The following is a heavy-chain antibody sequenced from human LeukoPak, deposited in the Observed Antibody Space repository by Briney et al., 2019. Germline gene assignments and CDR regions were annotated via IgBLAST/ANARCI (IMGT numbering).Heavy chain of an antibody. CDR2: LSVGGTT. D-gene: IGHD3-16*01. V-gene: IGHV3-23*01. Sequence: GGSLRLSCAASGFTFRNYAMSWVRQAPGKGLEWVSTLSVGGTTYYADSVRGRFTIPRDNSKNTLYLQMNSLRAEDMAIYYCAKGGGEDWPFDYWGQGTLVTVSS. CDR1: GFTFRNYA. J-gene: IGHJ4*02. CDR3: AKGGGEDWPFDY.